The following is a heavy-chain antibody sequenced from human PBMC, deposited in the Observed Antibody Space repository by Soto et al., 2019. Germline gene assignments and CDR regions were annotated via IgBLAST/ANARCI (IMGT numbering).Heavy chain of an antibody. J-gene: IGHJ6*02. Sequence: GGSLRLSCAASGFTFSSYGMHWVRQAPGKGLEWVAVISYDGSNKYYADSVKGRFTISRDNSKNTLYLQMNSLRAEDTAVYYCAKETYSSSLYYYGMDVWGQGTTVTVSS. CDR1: GFTFSSYG. D-gene: IGHD6-6*01. V-gene: IGHV3-30*18. CDR2: ISYDGSNK. CDR3: AKETYSSSLYYYGMDV.